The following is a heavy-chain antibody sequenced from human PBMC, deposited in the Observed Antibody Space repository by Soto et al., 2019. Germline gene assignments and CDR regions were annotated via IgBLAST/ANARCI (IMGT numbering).Heavy chain of an antibody. Sequence: HTTLKVSDATLEQPTQPLSLTCTLSWLTLSTSGVAVPCSRQPPGEALEWLALIFWDGDYRYSPSLKSRLTITKDTSKNQVVLTMTNMDPVDTATYYCAHLPSFYWGQGTLVTVSS. D-gene: IGHD3-16*02. CDR1: WLTLSTSGVA. CDR3: AHLPSFY. CDR2: IFWDGDY. J-gene: IGHJ4*02. V-gene: IGHV2-5*02.